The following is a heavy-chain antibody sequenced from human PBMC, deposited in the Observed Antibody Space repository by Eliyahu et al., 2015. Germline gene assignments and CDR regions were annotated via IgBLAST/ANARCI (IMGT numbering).Heavy chain of an antibody. Sequence: QVQLQQWGAGLLKPSETLSLTXAVYGGSXSGYYWSWXRXPPGKGLEWIGEINHSGSTNYNPSLKSRVTISVDTSKNQFSLKLSSVTAADTAVYYCARAESVDTAMVTYYFDYWGQGTLVTVSS. J-gene: IGHJ4*02. CDR2: INHSGST. CDR3: ARAESVDTAMVTYYFDY. CDR1: GGSXSGYY. V-gene: IGHV4-34*02. D-gene: IGHD5-18*01.